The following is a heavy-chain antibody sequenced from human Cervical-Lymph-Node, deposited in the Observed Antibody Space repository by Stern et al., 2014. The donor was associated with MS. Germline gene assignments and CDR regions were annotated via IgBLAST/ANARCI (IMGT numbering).Heavy chain of an antibody. Sequence: EMQLVESGAEVKKPGESLKISCQGSGYNFYRCWIGWVRQLPGKGLEWMGIIYPDDSDARYSPTFPGPGLIAVDQSISTAKVQLTSLKASDVAMYYCARESDRYGMDVWGQGTTVTVSS. V-gene: IGHV5-51*01. CDR2: IYPDDSDA. J-gene: IGHJ6*02. CDR3: ARESDRYGMDV. D-gene: IGHD2-21*02. CDR1: GYNFYRCW.